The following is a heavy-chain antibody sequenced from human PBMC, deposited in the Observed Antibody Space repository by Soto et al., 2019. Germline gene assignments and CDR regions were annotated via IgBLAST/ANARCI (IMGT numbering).Heavy chain of an antibody. J-gene: IGHJ4*02. Sequence: PSETLSLTCAVYGGSFSGYYWSWIRQPPGKGLEWIGEINHSGSTNYNPSLKSRVTISVDTSKNQFSLKLSSVTAADTAVYYCARSPRDFWSGYYAFDYWGQGTLVTVYS. D-gene: IGHD3-3*01. CDR2: INHSGST. CDR3: ARSPRDFWSGYYAFDY. V-gene: IGHV4-34*01. CDR1: GGSFSGYY.